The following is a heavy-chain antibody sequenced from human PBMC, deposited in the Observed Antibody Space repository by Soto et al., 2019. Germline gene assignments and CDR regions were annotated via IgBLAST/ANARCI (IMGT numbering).Heavy chain of an antibody. CDR3: ATDRILATIDYYYSYMYV. V-gene: IGHV1-18*01. D-gene: IGHD5-12*01. J-gene: IGHJ6*03. CDR2: ISAYNGNT. Sequence: AXVKVSCKASGYTFTSYGISWVRQEPGQGLEWMGWISAYNGNTNYAQKLQGRVTMTTDTSTSTAYMELRSLRSDDTAVYYFATDRILATIDYYYSYMYVCGKGTTVTXSS. CDR1: GYTFTSYG.